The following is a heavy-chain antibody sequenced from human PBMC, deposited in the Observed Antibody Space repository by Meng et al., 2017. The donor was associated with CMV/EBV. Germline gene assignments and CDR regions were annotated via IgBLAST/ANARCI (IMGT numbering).Heavy chain of an antibody. CDR2: IKSKGSGETT. D-gene: IGHD1-14*01. Sequence: GESLKISCTASGFTFSPAWMSWVRQAPGEGLEWVGRIKSKGSGETTDYAAPVKGRFAISREDSKNTVYVEMNSLKTEDTGVYYGTHISNDWFFHLWGRGTLVTVSS. V-gene: IGHV3-15*01. CDR1: GFTFSPAW. CDR3: THISNDWFFHL. J-gene: IGHJ2*01.